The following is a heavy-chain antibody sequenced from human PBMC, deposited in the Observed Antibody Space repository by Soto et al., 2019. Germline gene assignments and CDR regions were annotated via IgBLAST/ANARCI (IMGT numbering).Heavy chain of an antibody. J-gene: IGHJ6*02. CDR3: AKSINRRAVAGRSYGMDV. D-gene: IGHD6-19*01. CDR1: GFAFDNYA. Sequence: GGSLRLSCAASGFAFDNYAMAWVRQAPGKGLEWVSSIVTSYQGTFYSDSVRGRFTVSRDNSKNTVYLQMNSLRAEDTAVYYCAKSINRRAVAGRSYGMDVWGQGTTVTVSS. V-gene: IGHV3-23*05. CDR2: IVTSYQGT.